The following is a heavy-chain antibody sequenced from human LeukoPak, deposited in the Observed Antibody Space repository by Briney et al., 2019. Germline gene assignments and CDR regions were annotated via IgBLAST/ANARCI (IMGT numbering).Heavy chain of an antibody. CDR1: GFTFSGYA. Sequence: HPGGSLRLSCAASGFTFSGYAMNWVRQAPMKGLEWVSHINGDSGLIDYAGSVRGRFTISRDNAQNSLYPQMNSLRAEDTAVYYCARDLNWGFDYWGQGILVTVSS. J-gene: IGHJ4*02. V-gene: IGHV3-48*01. D-gene: IGHD7-27*01. CDR3: ARDLNWGFDY. CDR2: INGDSGLI.